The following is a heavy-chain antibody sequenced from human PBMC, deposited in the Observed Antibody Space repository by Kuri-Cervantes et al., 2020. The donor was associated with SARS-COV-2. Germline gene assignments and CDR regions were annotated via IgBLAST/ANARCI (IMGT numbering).Heavy chain of an antibody. V-gene: IGHV4-39*01. CDR3: ARVRVGSSRPVDY. CDR1: GGSISSSSYY. J-gene: IGHJ4*02. Sequence: SETLSLTCTGSGGSISSSSYYWGWIRQPPGKGLEWIGSIYYSGSTYYNPSLKSRVTISVDTSKNQFSLKLSSVTAADTAVYYCARVRVGSSRPVDYWGQGTLVTVSS. CDR2: IYYSGST. D-gene: IGHD6-13*01.